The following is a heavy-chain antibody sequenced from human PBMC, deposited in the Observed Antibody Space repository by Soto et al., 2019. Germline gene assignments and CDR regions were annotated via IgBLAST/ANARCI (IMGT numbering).Heavy chain of an antibody. V-gene: IGHV4-34*09. J-gene: IGHJ4*02. CDR1: GGSFSGYY. D-gene: IGHD2-2*01. CDR2: INYSGST. CDR3: ARGRTSSPTPGDY. Sequence: SETLSLTCAVYGGSFSGYYWSWIRQPPGKGLEWIGEINYSGSTNYNPSLKSRVTISVDTSKNQFSLKLSSVTAADTAVYYCARGRTSSPTPGDYWGQGTLVTVSS.